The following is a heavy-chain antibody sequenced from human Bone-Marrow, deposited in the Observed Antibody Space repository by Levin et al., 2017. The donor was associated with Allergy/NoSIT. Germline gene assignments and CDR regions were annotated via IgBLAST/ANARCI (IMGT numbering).Heavy chain of an antibody. CDR2: INPNSGDT. Sequence: GESLKISCKTSGYTFTAAYIHWVRQAPGQGLEWMGRINPNSGDTGYSQKFQGRVTMTRDTSISTAYMDLSGLRSDDTAVYFCARDVSGTTGFDYWGQGSLVTVSS. J-gene: IGHJ4*02. CDR1: GYTFTAAY. CDR3: ARDVSGTTGFDY. D-gene: IGHD1-14*01. V-gene: IGHV1-2*06.